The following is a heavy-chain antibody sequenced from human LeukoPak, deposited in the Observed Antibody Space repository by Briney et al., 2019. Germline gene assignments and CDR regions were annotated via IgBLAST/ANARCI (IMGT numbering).Heavy chain of an antibody. D-gene: IGHD5-18*01. V-gene: IGHV1-2*02. J-gene: IGHJ3*02. CDR1: GYTFTGYY. Sequence: ASVKVSCKASGYTFTGYYMHWVRQAPGQGLEWMGWINPNSGGTNYAQKFQGRVTMTRDTSISTAYMELSRLRSDDTAVYYCARDWLDTANAFDIWGQGTMVTVSS. CDR3: ARDWLDTANAFDI. CDR2: INPNSGGT.